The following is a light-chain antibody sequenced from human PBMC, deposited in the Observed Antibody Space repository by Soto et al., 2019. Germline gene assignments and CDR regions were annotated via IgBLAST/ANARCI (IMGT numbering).Light chain of an antibody. CDR2: DNN. Sequence: QSVLTQPPSVSAAPGQKVTISCSGSSSNIGNNYVSWYQQVPGTAPKLLIYDNNKRPSGNPDRFSGSKSGTSATLGISGLQTGEEADYYCGTWDSSLSVHVLGTAKKGTV. V-gene: IGLV1-51*01. J-gene: IGLJ1*01. CDR3: GTWDSSLSVHV. CDR1: SSNIGNNY.